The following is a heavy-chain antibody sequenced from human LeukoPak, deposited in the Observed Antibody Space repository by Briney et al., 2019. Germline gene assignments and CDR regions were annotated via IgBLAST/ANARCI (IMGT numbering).Heavy chain of an antibody. V-gene: IGHV3-23*01. CDR3: ARTAMGDYVRFPNDY. CDR1: GFPFGTYA. D-gene: IGHD4-17*01. CDR2: ISAGGGST. J-gene: IGHJ4*02. Sequence: GGSRRLARVAYGFPFGTYAMSWDRQPPGRGREWVSAISAGGGSTYYADSVKGRFTISRDNSKNTLYLQMNSLRAEDTALYYCARTAMGDYVRFPNDYWGQGTLVTVSS.